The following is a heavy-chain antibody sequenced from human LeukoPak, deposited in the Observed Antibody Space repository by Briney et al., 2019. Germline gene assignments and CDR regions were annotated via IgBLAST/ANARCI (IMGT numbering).Heavy chain of an antibody. V-gene: IGHV4-4*07. CDR2: IYTSGST. CDR1: GGSISSYY. J-gene: IGHJ5*02. CDR3: ARGVSRVFWSATWFDP. Sequence: PSETLSLTCTVSGGSISSYYWSWIRQPAGKGLEWIGRIYTSGSTNYNPSLKSRVTMSVDTSKNQFSLKLSSVTAADTAVYYCARGVSRVFWSATWFDPWGQGTLVTVSS. D-gene: IGHD3-3*01.